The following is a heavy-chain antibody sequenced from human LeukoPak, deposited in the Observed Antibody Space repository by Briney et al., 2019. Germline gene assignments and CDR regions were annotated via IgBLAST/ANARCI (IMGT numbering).Heavy chain of an antibody. V-gene: IGHV3-23*01. J-gene: IGHJ6*03. CDR2: IGGSGGNT. Sequence: GGSLRLSCAASGFIFSAYAMSWVRQAPGRGLEWVSIIGGSGGNTYYADSVRGRFTISRDNSKNTLYLQMNTLTAEDTAVYYCAKTGAGYYYMDVWGKGTTVIVSS. D-gene: IGHD7-27*01. CDR1: GFIFSAYA. CDR3: AKTGAGYYYMDV.